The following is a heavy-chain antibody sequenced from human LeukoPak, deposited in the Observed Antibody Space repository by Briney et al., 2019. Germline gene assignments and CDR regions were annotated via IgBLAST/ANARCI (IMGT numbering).Heavy chain of an antibody. V-gene: IGHV3-23*01. CDR3: AKQLGYCSDGSCYFPY. D-gene: IGHD2-15*01. Sequence: GGSLRLSCAASGFTFSSSAMSWVRQVPGKGLEWVSGISASGGSTNYADSVRGRFTISRDNSKSTLCLQMNSLRAEDTAVYYCAKQLGYCSDGSCYFPYWGQGTLVTVPS. CDR1: GFTFSSSA. J-gene: IGHJ4*02. CDR2: ISASGGST.